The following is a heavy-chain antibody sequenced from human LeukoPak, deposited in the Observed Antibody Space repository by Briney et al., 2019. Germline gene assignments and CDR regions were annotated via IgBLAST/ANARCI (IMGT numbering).Heavy chain of an antibody. CDR3: AKDSVTTVTTKTTFDY. CDR2: ISGSGGST. V-gene: IGHV3-23*01. D-gene: IGHD4-11*01. Sequence: PGGSLRLSCAASGFTFSSYAMSWVRQAPGKGLEWVSAISGSGGSTYYADSVKGRFTISRDNSKNTLYLQMNSLRAEDTAVYYCAKDSVTTVTTKTTFDYWGQGTLVTVSS. CDR1: GFTFSSYA. J-gene: IGHJ4*02.